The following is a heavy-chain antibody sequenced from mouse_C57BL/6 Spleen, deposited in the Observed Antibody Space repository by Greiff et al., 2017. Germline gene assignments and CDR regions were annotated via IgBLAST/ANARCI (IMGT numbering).Heavy chain of an antibody. CDR1: GYTFTSYW. CDR3: ARSKTAQALMDY. CDR2: INPSNGGT. Sequence: QVQLKQPGTELVKPGASVKLSCKASGYTFTSYWMHWVKQRPGQGLEWIGNINPSNGGTNYNEKFKSKATLTVDKSSSTAYMQLSSLTSEDSAVYYCARSKTAQALMDYWGQGTSVTVSS. J-gene: IGHJ4*01. V-gene: IGHV1-53*01. D-gene: IGHD3-2*02.